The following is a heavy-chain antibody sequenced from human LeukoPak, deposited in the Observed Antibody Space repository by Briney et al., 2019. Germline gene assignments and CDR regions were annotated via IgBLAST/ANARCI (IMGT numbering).Heavy chain of an antibody. V-gene: IGHV3-21*01. Sequence: GGSLRLSCAASGFTFSSYSMNWVRQAPGKGLEWVSSISSSSSYIYYADSVKGRFTISRDKAKNTLYLQMNSLRAEETAVYYWARNLRGSSGWYDPTGGGQGTLVTVSS. D-gene: IGHD6-19*01. J-gene: IGHJ4*02. CDR1: GFTFSSYS. CDR3: ARNLRGSSGWYDPTG. CDR2: ISSSSSYI.